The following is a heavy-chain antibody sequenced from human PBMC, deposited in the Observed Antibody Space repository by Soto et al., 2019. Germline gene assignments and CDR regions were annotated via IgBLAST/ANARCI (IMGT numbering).Heavy chain of an antibody. Sequence: NPSETLSLTCTVSGGSISSYYWSWIRQPPGKGLEWIGYIYFTGSTNYNPSLKSRITISVDTSKIQFSLKLSSVTAADTAVYYCARGREYYDSSGYHYYFDHWGQGTLVTV. CDR2: IYFTGST. CDR3: ARGREYYDSSGYHYYFDH. CDR1: GGSISSYY. V-gene: IGHV4-59*01. J-gene: IGHJ4*02. D-gene: IGHD3-22*01.